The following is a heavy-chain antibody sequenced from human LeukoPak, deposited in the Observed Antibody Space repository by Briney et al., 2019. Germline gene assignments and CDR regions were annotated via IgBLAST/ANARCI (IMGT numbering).Heavy chain of an antibody. D-gene: IGHD3-10*01. CDR1: GYSFTRYF. J-gene: IGHJ4*02. CDR2: IIPSDGST. V-gene: IGHV1-46*01. CDR3: ARGKVVTMVRGVIITYFDY. Sequence: GASVKVSCKASGYSFTRYFIHWVRQAPGQGLEWMRIIIPSDGSTSYAQKFQGRVTMTRDTSTSTVYMELSSLRSEDTAVYYCARGKVVTMVRGVIITYFDYWGQGTLVTVSS.